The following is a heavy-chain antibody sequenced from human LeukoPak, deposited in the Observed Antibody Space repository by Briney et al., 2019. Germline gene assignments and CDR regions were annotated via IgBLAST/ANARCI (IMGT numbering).Heavy chain of an antibody. V-gene: IGHV3-9*01. CDR1: GFTFDDYA. Sequence: GGPLRLSCAASGFTFDDYAMHWVRQAPGKGLEWVSGISWNSGSMGYADSVKGRFTISRDNAKNSLYLQMNSLRAEDTALYYCAKDIGRGYSSGPGNWGQGTLVAVSS. CDR2: ISWNSGSM. J-gene: IGHJ4*02. CDR3: AKDIGRGYSSGPGN. D-gene: IGHD6-19*01.